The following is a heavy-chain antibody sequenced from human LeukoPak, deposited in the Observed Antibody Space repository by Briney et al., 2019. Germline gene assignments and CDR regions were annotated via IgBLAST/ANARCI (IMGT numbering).Heavy chain of an antibody. V-gene: IGHV1-2*06. Sequence: ASVKVSCKASGYTFTGYYMHWVRQAPGQGLEWMGRINPNSGGTNYAQKFQGSVTMTRDTSISTAYMELSMLRSDDTAVYYCARWGDIVVVTANDHWGQGTLVTVSS. CDR1: GYTFTGYY. J-gene: IGHJ4*02. CDR3: ARWGDIVVVTANDH. D-gene: IGHD2-21*02. CDR2: INPNSGGT.